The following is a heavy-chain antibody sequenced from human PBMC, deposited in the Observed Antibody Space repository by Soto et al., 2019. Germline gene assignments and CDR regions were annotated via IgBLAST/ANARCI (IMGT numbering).Heavy chain of an antibody. CDR2: IFSNDEK. V-gene: IGHV2-26*01. CDR1: GFSLSNARMG. J-gene: IGHJ6*02. Sequence: SGPTLVNPTETLTLTCTVSGFSLSNARMGVSWIRQPPGKALEWLAHIFSNDEKSYSTSLKSRLTISKDTSKSQVVLTMTNMDPVDTATYYCARILGAYYYYYVMDVWGQGTTVTVSS. CDR3: ARILGAYYYYYVMDV.